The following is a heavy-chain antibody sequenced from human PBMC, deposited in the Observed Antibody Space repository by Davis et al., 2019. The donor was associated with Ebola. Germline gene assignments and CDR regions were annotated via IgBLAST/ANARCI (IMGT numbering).Heavy chain of an antibody. V-gene: IGHV4-34*01. CDR2: INHSGST. Sequence: SETLSLTCAVYGGSFSGYYWSWIRQPPGKGLEWIGEINHSGSTSYNPSLKSRVTISVDTSKNQFSLKLSSVTAADTAVYYCARDQYDFWSGYYGAANWFDPWGQGTLVTVSS. CDR3: ARDQYDFWSGYYGAANWFDP. J-gene: IGHJ5*02. D-gene: IGHD3-3*01. CDR1: GGSFSGYY.